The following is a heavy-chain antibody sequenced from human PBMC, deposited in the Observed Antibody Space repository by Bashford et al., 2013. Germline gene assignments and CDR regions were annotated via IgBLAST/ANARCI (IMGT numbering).Heavy chain of an antibody. Sequence: VASVKVSCKASGYTFSTYGISWVRQAPGQGLEWMGWVNPNGDATNYAENFQGRVTMTWDTSSSTAFMELRRLRSADTATYYCARFLEAPFDLWGQGTKVTVSS. D-gene: IGHD2/OR15-2a*01. CDR2: VNPNGDAT. J-gene: IGHJ3*01. CDR3: ARFLEAPFDL. CDR1: GYTFSTYG. V-gene: IGHV1-2*02.